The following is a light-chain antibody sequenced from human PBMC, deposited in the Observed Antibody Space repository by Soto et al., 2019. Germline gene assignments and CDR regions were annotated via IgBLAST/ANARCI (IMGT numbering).Light chain of an antibody. CDR1: QGISNY. V-gene: IGKV1-27*01. CDR3: QQAKSFPLT. Sequence: IQLTQSPAPLAAPVGDRVTSTCRASQGISNYLAWYQQKPGKVPKLLIYAASTLQSGVPSRFSGSGYGTDFSLTINGLQPEDFATYYCQQAKSFPLTFGGGTKVDIK. CDR2: AAS. J-gene: IGKJ4*01.